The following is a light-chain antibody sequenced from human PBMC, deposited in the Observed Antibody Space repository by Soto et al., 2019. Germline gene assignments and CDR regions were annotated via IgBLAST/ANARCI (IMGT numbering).Light chain of an antibody. J-gene: IGKJ1*01. V-gene: IGKV3-15*01. CDR2: GAF. CDR3: QQYNNWPV. Sequence: EVVLTQSPATLSVSPGERATLSCRASQSVSTNLAWYQQKPGQAPSLLIYGAFTRATGIPARFSGSGSGTEFTLTISSLQSEDFAVYYCQQYNNWPVFGQGTKVDI. CDR1: QSVSTN.